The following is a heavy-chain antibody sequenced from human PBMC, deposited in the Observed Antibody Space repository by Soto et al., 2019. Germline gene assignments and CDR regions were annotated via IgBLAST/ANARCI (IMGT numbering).Heavy chain of an antibody. J-gene: IGHJ4*02. CDR3: AKREYSGQNDY. D-gene: IGHD5-12*01. V-gene: IGHV3-21*01. CDR1: GFTFSSYS. CDR2: ISSSSSYI. Sequence: EVQLVESGGGLVKPGGSLRLSCAASGFTFSSYSMNWVRQAPGKGLEWVSSISSSSSYIYSADSVKGRFTISRDNAKNSRYLQMNSLRAEDTAVYYCAKREYSGQNDYWGQGTLVTVSS.